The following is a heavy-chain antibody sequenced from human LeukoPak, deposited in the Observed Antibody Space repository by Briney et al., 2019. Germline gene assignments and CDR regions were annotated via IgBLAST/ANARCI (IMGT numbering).Heavy chain of an antibody. CDR2: ISSSSSYI. J-gene: IGHJ4*02. D-gene: IGHD6-6*01. CDR3: ARGGARAARTGFDY. Sequence: GGSLRLSCAASGFTFSSYSMNWVRQAPGKRLEWVSSISSSSSYIYYADSVKGRFTISRDNAKNSLYLQMNSLRAEDTAVYYCARGGARAARTGFDYWGQGTLVTVSS. CDR1: GFTFSSYS. V-gene: IGHV3-21*01.